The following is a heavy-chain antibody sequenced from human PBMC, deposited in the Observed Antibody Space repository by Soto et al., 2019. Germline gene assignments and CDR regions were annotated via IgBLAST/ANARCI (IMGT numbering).Heavy chain of an antibody. D-gene: IGHD2-2*01. CDR1: GGTFSSYA. J-gene: IGHJ4*02. Sequence: ASVKVSCKASGGTFSSYAISWVRQAPGQGLEWMGGIIPIFGTANYAQKFQGRVTITADESTSTAYMELSSLRSEDTAVYYCARTSGGQLPRNFDYWGQGTLVTVSS. CDR3: ARTSGGQLPRNFDY. CDR2: IIPIFGTA. V-gene: IGHV1-69*13.